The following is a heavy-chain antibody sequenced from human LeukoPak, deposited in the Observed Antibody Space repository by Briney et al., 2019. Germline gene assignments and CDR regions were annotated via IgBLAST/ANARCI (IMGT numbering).Heavy chain of an antibody. CDR1: GFTFNNYA. Sequence: GGSLRPSCAASGFTFNNYAMTWVRQAPGKGLEWVSANSGSGETTFYADSVKGRFTISRDNSKNTLYLQMNSLRAEDTAVYYCAKDRGYCSGGSCFFDYWGQGTLVTVSS. J-gene: IGHJ4*02. CDR3: AKDRGYCSGGSCFFDY. CDR2: NSGSGETT. D-gene: IGHD2-15*01. V-gene: IGHV3-23*01.